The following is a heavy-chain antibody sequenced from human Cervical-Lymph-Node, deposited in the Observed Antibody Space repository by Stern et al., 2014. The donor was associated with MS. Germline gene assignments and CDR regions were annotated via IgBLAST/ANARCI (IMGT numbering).Heavy chain of an antibody. CDR3: ARRLASRPDGGGYFDH. D-gene: IGHD6-6*01. V-gene: IGHV4-39*01. J-gene: IGHJ4*02. CDR2: FSQSGYT. Sequence: QLQLQESGPGLVKPSETLSLTCTVSGGSISSSSYYWVWIRQPPGKGLEWVGTFSQSGYTYYHPSLKSRVTISVDKPKHQLSLNLSSVTAADTAVYSCARRLASRPDGGGYFDHWGQGTLVTVSS. CDR1: GGSISSSSYY.